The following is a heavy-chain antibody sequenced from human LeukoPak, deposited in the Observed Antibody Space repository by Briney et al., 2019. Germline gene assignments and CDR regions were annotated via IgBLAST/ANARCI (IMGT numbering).Heavy chain of an antibody. D-gene: IGHD3-22*01. CDR3: ASSYYDVRYYYYYYGMDV. V-gene: IGHV3-33*01. CDR1: GFTCSSYG. CDR2: IWYDGSNK. Sequence: GGSLRLSCAASGFTCSSYGMHWVRQAPGKGLEWVAVIWYDGSNKYYADSVKGRFTISRDNSKNTLYLQMNSLRAEDTAVYYCASSYYDVRYYYYYYGMDVWGQGTTVTVSS. J-gene: IGHJ6*02.